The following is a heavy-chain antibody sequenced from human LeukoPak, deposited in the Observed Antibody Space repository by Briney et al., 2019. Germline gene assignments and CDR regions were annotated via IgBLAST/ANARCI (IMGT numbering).Heavy chain of an antibody. Sequence: ASVKVSCKASGYTFTSYYIHWVRQAPGQGLEWMGWINPQSGAIEYAQRFRGRVTMTRDTSITTVYMELSSLRSDDTAVFYCARDHLHAFDIWGQGTMLTVSS. J-gene: IGHJ3*02. CDR1: GYTFTSYY. V-gene: IGHV1-2*02. CDR2: INPQSGAI. CDR3: ARDHLHAFDI.